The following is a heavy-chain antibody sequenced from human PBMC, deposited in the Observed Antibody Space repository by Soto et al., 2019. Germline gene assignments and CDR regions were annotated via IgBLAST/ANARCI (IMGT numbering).Heavy chain of an antibody. CDR1: GDSISSSTYY. CDR3: ARQRFVGMVIYFDQ. D-gene: IGHD3-3*01. CDR2: SYSRGGT. Sequence: QLQLQESGPGLVKPSETLSLTCTVSGDSISSSTYYWGWIRQPPGKELEWIGTSYSRGGTYYNPSLKRRVPTSVDTSKNQLSLTLTYVTAADTAVYYCARQRFVGMVIYFDQWGQGNLVTVSS. V-gene: IGHV4-39*01. J-gene: IGHJ4*02.